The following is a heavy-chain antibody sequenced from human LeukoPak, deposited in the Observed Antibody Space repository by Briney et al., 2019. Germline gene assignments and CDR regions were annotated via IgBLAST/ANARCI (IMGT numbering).Heavy chain of an antibody. J-gene: IGHJ5*02. V-gene: IGHV4-39*07. Sequence: PPETLSLTCTVSGGSISSSSYYWGWIRQPPGKGLEWIGSIYYSGSTYYNPSLKSRVTISVDTSKNQFSLKLSSVTAADTAVYYCARDTSRTSTHNWFDPWGQGTLVTVSS. CDR1: GGSISSSSYY. CDR2: IYYSGST. D-gene: IGHD2/OR15-2a*01. CDR3: ARDTSRTSTHNWFDP.